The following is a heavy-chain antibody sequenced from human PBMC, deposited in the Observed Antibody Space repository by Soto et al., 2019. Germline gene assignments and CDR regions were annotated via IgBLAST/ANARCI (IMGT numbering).Heavy chain of an antibody. CDR2: ISYDGSNK. CDR3: ARDREGRFGEFSVCYYFDY. CDR1: GFTFSSYA. Sequence: QVQLVESGGGVVQPGRSLRLSCAASGFTFSSYAMHWVRQAPGKGLEWVAVISYDGSNKYYADSVKGRFTISRDNSKNTLYLQMNSLRAEDTAVYYCARDREGRFGEFSVCYYFDYWGQGTLVTVSS. J-gene: IGHJ4*02. D-gene: IGHD3-10*01. V-gene: IGHV3-30-3*01.